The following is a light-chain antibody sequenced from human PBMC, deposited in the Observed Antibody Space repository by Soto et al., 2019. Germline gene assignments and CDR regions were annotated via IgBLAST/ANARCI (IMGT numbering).Light chain of an antibody. CDR2: GAS. Sequence: EIVMTQSPATLSVSPGERATLSCRASQSVGTNLVWYQHKPGQAPRLLIYGASSRATGIPDRFSGSGSGTDFTLTISRLEPEDFAVYYCQQYGKTFGQGTKVDIK. J-gene: IGKJ1*01. CDR3: QQYGKT. V-gene: IGKV3-20*01. CDR1: QSVGTN.